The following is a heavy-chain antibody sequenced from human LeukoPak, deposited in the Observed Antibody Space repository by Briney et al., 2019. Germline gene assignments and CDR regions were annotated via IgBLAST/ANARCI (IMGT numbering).Heavy chain of an antibody. D-gene: IGHD4-17*01. CDR1: GYTFTSYA. J-gene: IGHJ6*02. V-gene: IGHV1-3*01. CDR3: ARVTVTTVYFSDYYYYGMDV. CDR2: INAGNGNT. Sequence: GASVKVSCKASGYTFTSYAMHWVRQAPGQRLEWMGWINAGNGNTKYSQKFQGRVTITRDTSASTAYMELSSLRSEDTAVYYCARVTVTTVYFSDYYYYGMDVWGQGTTVTVSS.